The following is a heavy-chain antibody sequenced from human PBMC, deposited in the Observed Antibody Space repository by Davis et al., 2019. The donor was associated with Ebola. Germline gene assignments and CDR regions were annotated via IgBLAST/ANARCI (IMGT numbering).Heavy chain of an antibody. J-gene: IGHJ5*02. CDR3: ARGRSPLFSA. CDR1: GYTFTSYY. D-gene: IGHD1-26*01. CDR2: INPSGGNT. Sequence: AASVKVSCKASGYTFTSYYVHWVRQAPGQGLEWMGVINPSGGNTNYAQKFQGRVTMTRDTSTSTVHMDLSSLTSEDTAVYFCARGRSPLFSAWGQGTLVTVSS. V-gene: IGHV1-46*01.